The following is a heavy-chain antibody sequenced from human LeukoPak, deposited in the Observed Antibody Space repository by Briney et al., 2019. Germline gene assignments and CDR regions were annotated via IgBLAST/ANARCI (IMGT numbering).Heavy chain of an antibody. Sequence: ASVKVSCKASGYTFTSYGISWVRQAPGQGLEWMGWISAYNGNINYAQKYQGRVTMTTDTSTSTAYMELRSLRSDDTAVCYCARDSRTYHDILTGYSRLDYWGQGTLVTVSS. CDR1: GYTFTSYG. V-gene: IGHV1-18*01. CDR2: ISAYNGNI. D-gene: IGHD3-9*01. CDR3: ARDSRTYHDILTGYSRLDY. J-gene: IGHJ4*02.